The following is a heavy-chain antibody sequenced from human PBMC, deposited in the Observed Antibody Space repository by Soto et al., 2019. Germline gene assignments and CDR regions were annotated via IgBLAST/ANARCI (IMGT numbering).Heavy chain of an antibody. J-gene: IGHJ4*02. Sequence: GGSLIVSCAAAGFTFSNALMNLVRQAPGKGLEWVGRIKSKTDGGTTDYAAPVKGRFTISRDDSKNTLYLQMNSLKTEDTAVYYCTTDPTYYYDSSGLRRGNFDYWGQGTLVTVSS. CDR3: TTDPTYYYDSSGLRRGNFDY. V-gene: IGHV3-15*07. D-gene: IGHD3-22*01. CDR1: GFTFSNAL. CDR2: IKSKTDGGTT.